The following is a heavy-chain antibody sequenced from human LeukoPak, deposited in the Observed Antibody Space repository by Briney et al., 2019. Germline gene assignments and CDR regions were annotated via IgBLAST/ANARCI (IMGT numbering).Heavy chain of an antibody. Sequence: ASVKVSCKASGGTFSSYAISWVRQAPGQGLEWMGWISAYNGNTNYAQKLQGRVTMTTDTSTSTAYMELRSLRSDDTAVYYCARGGDSGTELDYWGQGTLVTVSS. J-gene: IGHJ4*02. D-gene: IGHD1-26*01. CDR2: ISAYNGNT. CDR3: ARGGDSGTELDY. V-gene: IGHV1-18*01. CDR1: GGTFSSYA.